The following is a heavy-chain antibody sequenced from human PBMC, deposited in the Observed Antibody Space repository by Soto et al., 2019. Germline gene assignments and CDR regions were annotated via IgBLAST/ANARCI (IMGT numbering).Heavy chain of an antibody. J-gene: IGHJ6*02. Sequence: ASVKVSCKASGYTFTSYGISWVRQAPGQGLEWMGWISAYNGNTNYAQKLQGRVTMTTDTSTSTAYMELRSLRSDDTAVYYCARLMYTVTTYYYYGMDVWGQGTTVTVPS. D-gene: IGHD4-17*01. CDR3: ARLMYTVTTYYYYGMDV. V-gene: IGHV1-18*04. CDR2: ISAYNGNT. CDR1: GYTFTSYG.